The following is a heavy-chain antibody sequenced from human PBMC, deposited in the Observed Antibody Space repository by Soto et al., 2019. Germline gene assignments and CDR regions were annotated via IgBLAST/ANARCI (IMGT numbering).Heavy chain of an antibody. CDR1: GFTFSSYG. J-gene: IGHJ6*02. CDR2: ISYDGSNK. D-gene: IGHD2-15*01. CDR3: AKDSGYFGVVAATAQGGMDV. V-gene: IGHV3-30*18. Sequence: QVQLVESGGGVVQPGRSLRLSCAASGFTFSSYGMHWVRQAPGKGLEWVAVISYDGSNKYYADSVKGRFTISRDNSKNTRYLQMNSLRGEDTAVYYCAKDSGYFGVVAATAQGGMDVWGQGTTVTVSS.